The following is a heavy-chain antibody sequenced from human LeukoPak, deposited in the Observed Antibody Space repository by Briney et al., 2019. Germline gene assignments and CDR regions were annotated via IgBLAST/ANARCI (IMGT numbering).Heavy chain of an antibody. J-gene: IGHJ5*02. V-gene: IGHV3-7*01. CDR3: VTQQLAPP. Sequence: PGGSLRLSCAASGFTFSNDWMSWVRQAPGKGLEWVANIKEDGSIEDYVDSVKGRFTVSRDNAKNSLYLQMNSLRAEDTAVDYCVTQQLAPPWGQGTLVTVSS. CDR2: IKEDGSIE. D-gene: IGHD2-2*01. CDR1: GFTFSNDW.